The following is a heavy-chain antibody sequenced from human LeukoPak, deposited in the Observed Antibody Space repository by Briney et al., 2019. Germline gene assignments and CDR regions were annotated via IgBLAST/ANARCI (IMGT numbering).Heavy chain of an antibody. V-gene: IGHV3-7*01. CDR3: ARGRPHGNDY. CDR1: GFTFSSYW. Sequence: GGSLRLSCAASGFTFSSYWMSWVRQAPGEGLEWVANIKQDGSEKYYVDSVKGRFTISRDNAKNTLYLQMNSLRVEDTAVYYCARGRPHGNDYWGQGTLVTVSS. J-gene: IGHJ4*02. D-gene: IGHD4-23*01. CDR2: IKQDGSEK.